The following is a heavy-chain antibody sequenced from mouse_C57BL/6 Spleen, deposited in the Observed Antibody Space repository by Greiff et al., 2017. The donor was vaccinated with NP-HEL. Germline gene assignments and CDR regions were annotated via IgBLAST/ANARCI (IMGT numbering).Heavy chain of an antibody. J-gene: IGHJ3*01. CDR3: ARGDRGGGSWFAY. CDR1: GYAFSSSW. CDR2: IYPGDGDT. Sequence: VQLQQSGPELVKPGASVKISCKASGYAFSSSWMNWVKQRPGKGLEWIGRIYPGDGDTNYNGKFKGKATLTADKSSSTAYMQLSSLTSEDSAVYFWARGDRGGGSWFAYWGQGTLVTVSA. V-gene: IGHV1-82*01.